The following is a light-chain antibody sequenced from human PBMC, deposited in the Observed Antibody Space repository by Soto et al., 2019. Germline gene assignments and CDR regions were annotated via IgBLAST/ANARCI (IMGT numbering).Light chain of an antibody. CDR2: EVS. CDR1: SSDVGGYNY. CDR3: SSYKSSSTWV. Sequence: QSVLTQPASVSGSPGQSITISCTGTSSDVGGYNYVSWYQQHPGKAPKPMIYEVSNRPSGVSNRFSGSKSGNTASLTISGLQAEDEADYYCSSYKSSSTWVFGGGTKVTVL. J-gene: IGLJ3*02. V-gene: IGLV2-14*01.